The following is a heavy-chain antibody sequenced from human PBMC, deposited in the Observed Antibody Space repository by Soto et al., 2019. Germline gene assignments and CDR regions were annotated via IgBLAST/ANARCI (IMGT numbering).Heavy chain of an antibody. J-gene: IGHJ6*02. CDR1: GFSLTTGKMG. CDR3: ARMNVDSYQFYYAMDV. D-gene: IGHD4-17*01. CDR2: IFSDNER. V-gene: IGHV2-26*01. Sequence: SGPTLVNPTETLTLTCTVSGFSLTTGKMGVSWIRQPPGKALEWLAHIFSDNERSYSTSLQGRLTISKDTSGSQVVLSMTNVDPVDTATYYCARMNVDSYQFYYAMDVWGEGTTVTVS.